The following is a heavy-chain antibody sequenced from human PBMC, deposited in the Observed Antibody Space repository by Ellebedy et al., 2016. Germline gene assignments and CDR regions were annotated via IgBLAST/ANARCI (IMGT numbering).Heavy chain of an antibody. D-gene: IGHD3-10*01. CDR1: GYSTSSDYY. V-gene: IGHV4-38-2*02. CDR3: ARAGGSGSSDY. Sequence: SETLSLTCTVSGYSTSSDYYWGCIRQPPGEGVEWIASIYHSGSTYFNPSLKSRVTISVDPSKNQFSLNLSSVTAADTAVYYCARAGGSGSSDYWGQGTLVTVSS. J-gene: IGHJ4*02. CDR2: IYHSGST.